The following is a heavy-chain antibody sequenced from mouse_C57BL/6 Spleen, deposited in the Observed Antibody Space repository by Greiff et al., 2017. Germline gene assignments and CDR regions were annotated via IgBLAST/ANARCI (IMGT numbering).Heavy chain of an antibody. CDR1: GFTFSDYY. CDR3: AREGYDGSDFNY. CDR2: INYDGSST. V-gene: IGHV5-16*01. Sequence: EVMLVESEGGLVQPGSSMKLSCTASGFTFSDYYMAWVRQGPEKGLEWVANINYDGSSTYYLDSLKCRFIISRDNAKNILYLQMSSLKSEDTATYYCAREGYDGSDFNYGGQGTTLTVSS. J-gene: IGHJ2*01. D-gene: IGHD1-1*01.